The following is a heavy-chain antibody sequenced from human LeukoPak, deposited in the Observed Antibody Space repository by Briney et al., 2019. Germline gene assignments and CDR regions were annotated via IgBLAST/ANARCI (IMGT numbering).Heavy chain of an antibody. J-gene: IGHJ4*02. CDR1: GYTFTGYY. CDR3: ARDHLDYGDFYYFDY. D-gene: IGHD4-17*01. CDR2: INPNSGGT. V-gene: IGHV1-2*02. Sequence: ASVKVSCKASGYTFTGYYMHWVRQAPGQGLEWMGWINPNSGGTNYAQKFQGRVTMTRDTSISTAYMELSRLRSDDTAVYYCARDHLDYGDFYYFDYWGQGTLVTVSS.